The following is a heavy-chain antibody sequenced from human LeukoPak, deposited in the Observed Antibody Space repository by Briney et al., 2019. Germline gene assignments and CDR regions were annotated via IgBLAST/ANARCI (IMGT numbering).Heavy chain of an antibody. CDR3: ARAAYGEDLVFDP. D-gene: IGHD3-10*01. Sequence: SETLSLTCTVSGGSISSYYWSRIRQTPVKGLEWIGYIYYSGSINYNPSLKSRVTISVDTSKNQFSLKLSSVTAADTAVYYCARAAYGEDLVFDPWGQGTLVTVSS. CDR1: GGSISSYY. V-gene: IGHV4-59*08. CDR2: IYYSGSI. J-gene: IGHJ5*02.